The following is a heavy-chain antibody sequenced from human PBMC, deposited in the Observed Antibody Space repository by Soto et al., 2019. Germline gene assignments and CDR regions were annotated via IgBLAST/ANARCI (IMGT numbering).Heavy chain of an antibody. Sequence: SETLSLTCTVSGGSISSGGYYWSWIRQHPGKGLEWIGYIYYSGSTYYNPSLKSRVTISVDTSKNQFSLKLSSVTAADTAVYYCARGTNWVDYDYIWGSYRYGTNFDYWGQGTLVTVSS. D-gene: IGHD3-16*02. CDR2: IYYSGST. J-gene: IGHJ4*02. CDR1: GGSISSGGYY. V-gene: IGHV4-31*03. CDR3: ARGTNWVDYDYIWGSYRYGTNFDY.